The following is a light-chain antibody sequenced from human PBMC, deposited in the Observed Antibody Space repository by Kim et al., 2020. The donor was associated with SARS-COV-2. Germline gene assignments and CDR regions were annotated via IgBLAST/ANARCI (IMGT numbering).Light chain of an antibody. CDR1: QSVSRRY. CDR2: GES. Sequence: CQGENATRSCKDSQSVSRRYLAWYQQKPGQAPRLLIYGESSRATGIPDRFSGSGSGTDFTLTISRLEPEDFAVYYCQQYGSSPWTFGQGTKVEIK. V-gene: IGKV3-20*01. CDR3: QQYGSSPWT. J-gene: IGKJ1*01.